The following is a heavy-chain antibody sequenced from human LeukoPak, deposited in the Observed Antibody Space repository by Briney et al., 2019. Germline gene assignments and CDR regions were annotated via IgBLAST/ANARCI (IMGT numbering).Heavy chain of an antibody. V-gene: IGHV1-58*01. CDR2: IVVGSGNT. CDR1: GFTFTSSA. Sequence: PSVTVSCKASGFTFTSSAVQWVRQARGQRLEWIGWIVVGSGNTNYAQKFQERVTITRDMSTSTAYMELSSLRSEDTAVYYCAASPDYYDSSGYSSYFDYWGQGTLVTGSS. CDR3: AASPDYYDSSGYSSYFDY. J-gene: IGHJ4*02. D-gene: IGHD3-22*01.